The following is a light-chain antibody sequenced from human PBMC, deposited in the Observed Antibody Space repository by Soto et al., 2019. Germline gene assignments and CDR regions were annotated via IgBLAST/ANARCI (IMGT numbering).Light chain of an antibody. CDR1: QSVLYSSNNKNY. Sequence: DIVMTQSPDSLAVSLGERATINCKSSQSVLYSSNNKNYLAWYQQKLGQPPKLLIYWASTRESGVPDRFSGSGSGTDFTLTISSLQAEDVAVYYCQQYYSTPPTFGQGIKVEIK. CDR2: WAS. CDR3: QQYYSTPPT. J-gene: IGKJ1*01. V-gene: IGKV4-1*01.